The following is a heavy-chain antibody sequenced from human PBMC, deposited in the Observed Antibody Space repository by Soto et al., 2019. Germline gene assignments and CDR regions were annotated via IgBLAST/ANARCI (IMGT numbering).Heavy chain of an antibody. V-gene: IGHV4-38-2*02. J-gene: IGHJ5*02. CDR1: GYSISSGYY. D-gene: IGHD3-3*01. Sequence: PSETLSLTCAVSGYSISSGYYWGWIRQPPGKGLEWIGSIYHSGSTYYNPSLKSRVTISVDTSKNQFSLKLSPVTAADTAVYYCARDTPIFGVVIMAGWFDPWGQGTLVTVSS. CDR3: ARDTPIFGVVIMAGWFDP. CDR2: IYHSGST.